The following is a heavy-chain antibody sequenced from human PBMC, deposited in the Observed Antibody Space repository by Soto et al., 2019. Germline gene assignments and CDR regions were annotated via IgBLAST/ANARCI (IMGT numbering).Heavy chain of an antibody. CDR1: GYRFTTYY. CDR3: ARGISGTYTALDF. CDR2: INPNGGAT. D-gene: IGHD1-26*01. V-gene: IGHV1-46*01. J-gene: IGHJ4*02. Sequence: ASVKVSCKASGYRFTTYYLHWVRQAPGQGLEWMGMINPNGGATTYAQKFQGRVTMTTDTSTSTVYMELSSLRFHDTAVYYCARGISGTYTALDFWGQGALVTASS.